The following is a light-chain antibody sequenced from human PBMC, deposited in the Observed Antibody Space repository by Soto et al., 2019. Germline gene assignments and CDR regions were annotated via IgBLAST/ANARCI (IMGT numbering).Light chain of an antibody. V-gene: IGKV3-20*01. CDR2: DAS. J-gene: IGKJ5*01. CDR3: QRYGNSPLLT. CDR1: QSVSNF. Sequence: EIVLTQSPATLSLSPGERATLSCRASQSVSNFLAWYQQKPGQALRLLIYDASNRATGIPDRFSGSGSGTDFTLTISRLEPEDFAVYYCQRYGNSPLLTFGQGTRLEIK.